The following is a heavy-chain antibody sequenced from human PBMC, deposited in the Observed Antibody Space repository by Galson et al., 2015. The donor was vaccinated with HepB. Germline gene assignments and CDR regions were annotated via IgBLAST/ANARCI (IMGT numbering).Heavy chain of an antibody. CDR2: IIPVFGTA. Sequence: SVKVSWKASGGTFSSSALNWVRQAPGQGLEWMGGIIPVFGTANYAQRFQGRVTITADESTSTSYMELSSLTSEDTAVYYCARDSDYGGDANPVVDFWGQGTLVTVSS. CDR3: ARDSDYGGDANPVVDF. V-gene: IGHV1-69*13. J-gene: IGHJ4*02. D-gene: IGHD4-23*01. CDR1: GGTFSSSA.